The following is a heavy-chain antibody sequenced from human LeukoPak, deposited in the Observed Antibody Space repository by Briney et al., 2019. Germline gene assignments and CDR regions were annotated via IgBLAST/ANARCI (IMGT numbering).Heavy chain of an antibody. Sequence: GGSLRLSCAASGFTFSSYWMSWVRQAPGKGLEWVANIKQDGSEKYYVDSVKGRFTISRDNAKNSLYLQVNNLRAEDTAVYYCARGPNSNWSGLDFWGQGTLLTVSS. CDR3: ARGPNSNWSGLDF. D-gene: IGHD6-6*01. CDR2: IKQDGSEK. J-gene: IGHJ4*02. CDR1: GFTFSSYW. V-gene: IGHV3-7*01.